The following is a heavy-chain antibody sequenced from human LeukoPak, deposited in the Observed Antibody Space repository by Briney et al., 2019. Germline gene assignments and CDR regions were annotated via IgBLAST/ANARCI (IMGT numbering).Heavy chain of an antibody. Sequence: GGTPRLSCAASGFIFSSYGMHWVREAPGKELEWVAFIRYDGTKEYYTNSVTGRFTISRDKIKNTLYLQMNRLRAEDTAVYFCAKDGDSSGYDLSYWGQGTLVTVSS. CDR1: GFIFSSYG. D-gene: IGHD3-22*01. CDR2: IRYDGTKE. J-gene: IGHJ4*02. V-gene: IGHV3-30*02. CDR3: AKDGDSSGYDLSY.